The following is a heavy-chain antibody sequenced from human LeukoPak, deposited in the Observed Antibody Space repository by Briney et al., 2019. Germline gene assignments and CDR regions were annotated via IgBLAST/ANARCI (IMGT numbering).Heavy chain of an antibody. J-gene: IGHJ5*02. D-gene: IGHD6-19*01. CDR1: GGTFSSYA. CDR2: IIPIFGTA. CDR3: ARLYSSGWYRRRVNWFDP. Sequence: SVKVSCKAPGGTFSSYAISWVRQAPGQGLEWMGGIIPIFGTANYAQKFQGRVTITADESTSTAYMELSSLRSEDTAVYYCARLYSSGWYRRRVNWFDPWGQGTLVTVSS. V-gene: IGHV1-69*01.